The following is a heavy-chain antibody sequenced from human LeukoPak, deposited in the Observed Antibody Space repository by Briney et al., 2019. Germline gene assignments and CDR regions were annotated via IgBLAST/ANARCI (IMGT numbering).Heavy chain of an antibody. Sequence: ASVKVSCKASGYTFASYYMHWVRQAPGQGLEWMGIINPSGGSTSYAQKFQGRVTMTRDTSTSTVYMELSSLRSEDTAVYYCARDFYSCGRWWYFDYWGQGTLVTVSS. CDR1: GYTFASYY. CDR3: ARDFYSCGRWWYFDY. CDR2: INPSGGST. J-gene: IGHJ4*02. V-gene: IGHV1-46*01. D-gene: IGHD5-18*01.